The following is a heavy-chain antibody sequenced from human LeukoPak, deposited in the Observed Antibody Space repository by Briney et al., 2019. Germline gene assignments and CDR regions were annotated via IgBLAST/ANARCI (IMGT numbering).Heavy chain of an antibody. J-gene: IGHJ4*02. V-gene: IGHV4-34*01. CDR2: INHSGST. CDR1: GGSFRGYY. D-gene: IGHD3-3*01. Sequence: PSETLSLTCAVYGGSFRGYYWSYIRQPPGKGLEWIGEINHSGSTSYNPSLKSRVTISVDTSKNQFSLKLSSVTAADTAVYYCARGGYDFWGGYHDYWGQGTLVTVSA. CDR3: ARGGYDFWGGYHDY.